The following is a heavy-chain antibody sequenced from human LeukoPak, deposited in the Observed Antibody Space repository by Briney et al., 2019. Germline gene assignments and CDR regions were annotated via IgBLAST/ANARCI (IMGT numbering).Heavy chain of an antibody. CDR3: ARDWGATSFFDY. CDR2: ISAYNGNT. J-gene: IGHJ4*02. V-gene: IGHV1-18*01. D-gene: IGHD3-16*01. CDR1: GYTFTSYG. Sequence: ASVKVSCKASGYTFTSYGISWVRQAPGQGLEWMGWISAYNGNTNYAQKLQGRVTMTRDTSISTAYMELSRLRSDDTAVYYCARDWGATSFFDYWGQGTLVTVSS.